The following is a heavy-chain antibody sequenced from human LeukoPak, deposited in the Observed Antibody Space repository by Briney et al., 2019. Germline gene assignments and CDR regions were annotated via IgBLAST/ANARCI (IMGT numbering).Heavy chain of an antibody. CDR2: INSSGSSI. CDR1: GFTFSRFE. J-gene: IGHJ4*02. D-gene: IGHD2-2*01. V-gene: IGHV3-48*03. Sequence: GGTLRLSCVASGFTFSRFEMNWVRQAPGKGLEWVSYINSSGSSIYYADSVKGRFTISRDNAKNSLYLQMNSLRGEDTAVYYCARDMGYCSSSNCYTYYLDYWGQGTLVTVSS. CDR3: ARDMGYCSSSNCYTYYLDY.